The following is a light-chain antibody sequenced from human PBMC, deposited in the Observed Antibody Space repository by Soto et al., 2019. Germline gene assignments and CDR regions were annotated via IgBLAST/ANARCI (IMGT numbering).Light chain of an antibody. CDR2: GAS. V-gene: IGKV3-20*01. J-gene: IGKJ3*01. Sequence: EIVLTQSPGTLSLSPGERATLSCRASQSVSSSYLAWYQQKPGQAPRLLIYGASSRATGIPDRFSGSGSGTDFTLTISRPEPEDFAVYYCQQYGSSPPVVTFGPGTKVDIK. CDR1: QSVSSSY. CDR3: QQYGSSPPVVT.